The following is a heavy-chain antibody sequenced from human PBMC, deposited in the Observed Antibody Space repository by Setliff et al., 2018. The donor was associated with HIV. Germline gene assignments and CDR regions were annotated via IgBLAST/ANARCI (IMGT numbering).Heavy chain of an antibody. V-gene: IGHV4-39*01. Sequence: PSETLSLTCAVYGGSFSGHSWAWIRQPPGKGLEYIGSIYYNEKTYYSPSLKSRVTISIDTSKNQFSLNLTSVTAADSAVYYCASRVYYYDSNNFLREEGFDPWGQGTLVTVSS. CDR1: GGSFSGHS. D-gene: IGHD3-22*01. CDR2: IYYNEKT. CDR3: ASRVYYYDSNNFLREEGFDP. J-gene: IGHJ5*02.